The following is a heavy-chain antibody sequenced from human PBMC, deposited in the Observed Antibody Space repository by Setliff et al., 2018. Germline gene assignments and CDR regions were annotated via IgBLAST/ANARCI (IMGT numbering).Heavy chain of an antibody. Sequence: RSETLSLTCGVSGGGGSFSNYYWSWIPQPPGQGLEWIGEISPVGSTNYNPSLRSRVTMSLDASRNRFSLNLTSLTAADPPVYFCATAGFGRSGSCNSFDGWGQGALVTVSS. V-gene: IGHV4-34*01. CDR3: ATAGFGRSGSCNSFDG. J-gene: IGHJ4*02. CDR1: GGGGSFSNYY. CDR2: ISPVGST. D-gene: IGHD2-15*01.